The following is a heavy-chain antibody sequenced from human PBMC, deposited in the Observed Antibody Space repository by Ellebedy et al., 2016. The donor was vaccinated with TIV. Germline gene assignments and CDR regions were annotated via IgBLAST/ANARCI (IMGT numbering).Heavy chain of an antibody. Sequence: GESLKISCAASGFSLSTYGMTWVRQAPGKGLDWVAVIWYDGSNKFYGDSVKGRFTISRDNSKNTLYLQMNSLRRDDTAVYYCAKGRSAAVDYWGQGNLVTVSS. CDR3: AKGRSAAVDY. CDR2: IWYDGSNK. J-gene: IGHJ4*02. D-gene: IGHD6-13*01. V-gene: IGHV3-30*02. CDR1: GFSLSTYG.